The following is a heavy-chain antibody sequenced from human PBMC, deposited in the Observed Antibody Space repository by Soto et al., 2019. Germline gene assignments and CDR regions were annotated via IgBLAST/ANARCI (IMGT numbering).Heavy chain of an antibody. J-gene: IGHJ4*02. CDR1: GFTFSSYG. D-gene: IGHD3-22*01. CDR3: ARTAYYYDSSGYYFDC. Sequence: AGGSLRLSCAASGFTFSSYGMHWVRQAPGKGLEWVAVIWYDGRNTYYADSVKGRFTISRDNSKNTLYLQMNSLRAEDTAVYYCARTAYYYDSSGYYFDCWGQGT. CDR2: IWYDGRNT. V-gene: IGHV3-33*01.